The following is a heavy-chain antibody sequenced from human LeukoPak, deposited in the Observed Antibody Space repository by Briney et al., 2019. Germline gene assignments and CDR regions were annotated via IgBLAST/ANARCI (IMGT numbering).Heavy chain of an antibody. CDR1: GFTFSSYA. D-gene: IGHD3-16*01. CDR2: ISYDGSNK. CDR3: ARGTPTLDF. V-gene: IGHV3-30-3*01. Sequence: GGSLRLSCAASGFTFSSYAMHWVRQAPGKGLEWVAVISYDGSNKYYADSVKGRFTISRDNSKNTLYLQMNSLRAEDTAVYSCARGTPTLDFWGQGTLVTVSS. J-gene: IGHJ4*02.